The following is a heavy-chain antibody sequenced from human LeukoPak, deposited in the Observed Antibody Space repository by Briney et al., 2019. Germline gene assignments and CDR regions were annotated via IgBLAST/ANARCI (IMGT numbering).Heavy chain of an antibody. V-gene: IGHV3-7*01. CDR2: INQGGSKK. CDR1: GFTFSGYW. D-gene: IGHD3-10*01. CDR3: ARDSLGSGSYYDY. Sequence: GGSLRLSCGASGFTFSGYWMSWVRQAPGKGLEWVANINQGGSKKNYVASVKGRLTISRDNAKNSLYLQMNSLRAEDTAVYFCARDSLGSGSYYDYWGQGTLVTVSS. J-gene: IGHJ4*02.